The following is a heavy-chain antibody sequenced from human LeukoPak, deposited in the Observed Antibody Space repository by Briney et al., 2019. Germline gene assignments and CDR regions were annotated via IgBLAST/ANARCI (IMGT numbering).Heavy chain of an antibody. D-gene: IGHD2-2*01. CDR2: INHSGST. V-gene: IGHV4-34*01. Sequence: SETLSLTCAVYGGSFSGYYWSWVRQPPGKGLEWIGEINHSGSTNYNPSLKSRVTISVDTSKNQFSLKLSSVTAADTAVYYCARGRTGVVVVPAARYYMDVWGKGTTVTVSS. CDR3: ARGRTGVVVVPAARYYMDV. J-gene: IGHJ6*03. CDR1: GGSFSGYY.